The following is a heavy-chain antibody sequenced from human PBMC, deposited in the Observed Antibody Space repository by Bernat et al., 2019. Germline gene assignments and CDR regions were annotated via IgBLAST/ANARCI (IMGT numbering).Heavy chain of an antibody. CDR1: GFSFSSYG. CDR3: ARDRSSGVWSGYLW. V-gene: IGHV3-33*01. D-gene: IGHD3-3*01. J-gene: IGHJ4*02. Sequence: QVLLVESGGGVVQPGRSLRLSCVASGFSFSSYGMHWVRQTPGKGLEWVAVIWHDGTTKYYAESVKGRFTVSRDNSRNTLYLQLNSLRAEDTAVYFCARDRSSGVWSGYLWWGQGTLVTVSS. CDR2: IWHDGTTK.